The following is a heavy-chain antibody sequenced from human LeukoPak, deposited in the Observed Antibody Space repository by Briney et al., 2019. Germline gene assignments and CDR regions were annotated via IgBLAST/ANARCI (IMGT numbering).Heavy chain of an antibody. Sequence: GGSLRLSCAASGFTFSTYGMSWVRQAPGKGLEWVSAMSGSGDSTYYADSVKGRFTISRGNSKNTLYLQMNSLRADDTALYYCAKDSPEATVWGQGTLVTVSS. CDR1: GFTFSTYG. CDR3: AKDSPEATV. CDR2: MSGSGDST. D-gene: IGHD1-14*01. V-gene: IGHV3-23*01. J-gene: IGHJ4*02.